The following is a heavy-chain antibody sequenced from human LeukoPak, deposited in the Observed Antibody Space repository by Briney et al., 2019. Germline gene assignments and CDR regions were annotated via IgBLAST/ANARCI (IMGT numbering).Heavy chain of an antibody. CDR3: ASKRFGYDSSGYYKQDDAFDI. Sequence: SGTLSLTCAVSGGSISSSNWWSWVRQPPGKGLEWIGEIYHSGSTNYNPSLKSRVTISVDKSKNQFSLKLSSETAADTAVYYCASKRFGYDSSGYYKQDDAFDIWGQGTMVTVSS. V-gene: IGHV4-4*02. CDR2: IYHSGST. D-gene: IGHD3-22*01. J-gene: IGHJ3*02. CDR1: GGSISSSNW.